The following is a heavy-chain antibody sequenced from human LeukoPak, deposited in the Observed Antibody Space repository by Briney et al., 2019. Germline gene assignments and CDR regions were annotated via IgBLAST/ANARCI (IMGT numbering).Heavy chain of an antibody. CDR2: IYYSGST. CDR1: GGSISSSSYY. CDR3: ARDGNTRRYDYVWGSYRLLAAQDAFDI. Sequence: PSETLSLTCTVSGGSISSSSYYWGWIRQPPGKGLEWIGSIYYSGSTYYNPSLKSRVTISVDTSKNQFSLKLSSVTAADTAVYYCARDGNTRRYDYVWGSYRLLAAQDAFDIWGQGTMVTVSS. V-gene: IGHV4-39*07. D-gene: IGHD3-16*02. J-gene: IGHJ3*02.